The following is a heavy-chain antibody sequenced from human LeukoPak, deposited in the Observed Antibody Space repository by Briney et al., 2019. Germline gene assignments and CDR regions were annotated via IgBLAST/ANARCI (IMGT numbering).Heavy chain of an antibody. CDR3: AKDAAGDYDILTGYDY. V-gene: IGHV3-23*01. CDR2: ISGSGGST. D-gene: IGHD3-9*01. Sequence: GGSLRLSCAASGFTFSSYAMSWVRQAPGKGLEWVSAISGSGGSTHYADSVKGRFTISRDNSKNTLYLQMNSLRAEDTAVYYCAKDAAGDYDILTGYDYWGQGTLVTVSS. CDR1: GFTFSSYA. J-gene: IGHJ4*02.